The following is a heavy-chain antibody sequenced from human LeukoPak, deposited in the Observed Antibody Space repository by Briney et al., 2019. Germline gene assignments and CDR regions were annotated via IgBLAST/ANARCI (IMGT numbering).Heavy chain of an antibody. Sequence: PGGSLRLSCLSSGFRFSGHYMNWLRQAPGKGLQWVASIKTDGSETKYVDSVKGRFTVSRDNAKNSLSLQMNSLRVDDTAVYYCARGSIEDTYYRPFDYWGQGTQVTVS. CDR2: IKTDGSET. D-gene: IGHD2/OR15-2a*01. CDR1: GFRFSGHY. V-gene: IGHV3-7*04. CDR3: ARGSIEDTYYRPFDY. J-gene: IGHJ4*02.